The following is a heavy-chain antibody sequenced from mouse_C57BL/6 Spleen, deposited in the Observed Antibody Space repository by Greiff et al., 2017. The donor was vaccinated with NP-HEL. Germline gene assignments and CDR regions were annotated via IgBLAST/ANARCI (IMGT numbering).Heavy chain of an antibody. CDR1: GYTFTSYW. CDR2: IHPNSGST. CDR3: ARSYDYLYFDY. Sequence: QVQLQQPGAELVKPGASVKLSCKASGYTFTSYWMHWVKQRPGQGLEWIGMIHPNSGSTNYNEKFKSKATLTVDKSSSTAYMQLSSLTSEDSAVYYCARSYDYLYFDYWGQGTTLTVSS. V-gene: IGHV1-64*01. D-gene: IGHD2-4*01. J-gene: IGHJ2*01.